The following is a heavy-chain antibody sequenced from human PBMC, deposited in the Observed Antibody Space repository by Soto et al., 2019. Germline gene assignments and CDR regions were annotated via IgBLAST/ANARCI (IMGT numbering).Heavy chain of an antibody. CDR1: GLSISSASYY. CDR2: IYYNGST. Sequence: QVLLQESGPGLMKPSQTLSLTCTVSGLSISSASYYWSWIRQHPGKGLEWVGNIYYNGSTYYSPSHKRRVTEWVDTSKNQFSRRMTSVTAADTAVYYCARYRTSGSWSKFDYWGRGTLVSVAS. J-gene: IGHJ4*02. V-gene: IGHV4-31*03. CDR3: ARYRTSGSWSKFDY. D-gene: IGHD6-25*01.